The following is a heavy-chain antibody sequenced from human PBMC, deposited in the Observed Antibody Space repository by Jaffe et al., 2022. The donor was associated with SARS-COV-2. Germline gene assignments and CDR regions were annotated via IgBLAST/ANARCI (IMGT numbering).Heavy chain of an antibody. V-gene: IGHV3-23*01. D-gene: IGHD6-25*01. CDR3: ARDPGVVAAHYFDS. J-gene: IGHJ4*02. CDR1: GFTFSSHA. CDR2: IGGSAGST. Sequence: EGQLLESGGGLVQPGGSLRLSCAASGFTFSSHAMSWVRQAPGKGLEWVSSIGGSAGSTYFADSVKGRFTISRDNSKNMLFLHMNSLRVEDTALYYCARDPGVVAAHYFDSWGQGTLVTVSS.